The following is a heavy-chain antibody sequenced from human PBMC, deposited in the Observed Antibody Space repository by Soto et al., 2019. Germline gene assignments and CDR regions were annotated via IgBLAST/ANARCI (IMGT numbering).Heavy chain of an antibody. D-gene: IGHD7-27*01. Sequence: EVQLLESGGGLVQPGGSLRLSCAGSRFTFSSYTMSWVRQGPGKGLEWVSGISSSGGSTVYADSVKGRFTISRDNFKNTLYLPMNSLRAEDTAVYYCAKGWGDYWGQGTPVTVSS. CDR1: RFTFSSYT. CDR3: AKGWGDY. V-gene: IGHV3-23*01. J-gene: IGHJ4*02. CDR2: ISSSGGST.